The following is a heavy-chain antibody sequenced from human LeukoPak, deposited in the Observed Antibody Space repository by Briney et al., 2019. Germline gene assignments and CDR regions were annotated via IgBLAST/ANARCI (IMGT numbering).Heavy chain of an antibody. D-gene: IGHD3-22*01. Sequence: ASVTVPFKGSGYTFTDYYMHWVRQAPGQGREWMGWINPNSGGTNYAQKVQGRGTINRDTAISTAYMELSRLTSDDTAVYYCARGYYDSSGFEYFQDWGQGTLVTVSS. CDR2: INPNSGGT. CDR1: GYTFTDYY. V-gene: IGHV1-2*02. J-gene: IGHJ1*01. CDR3: ARGYYDSSGFEYFQD.